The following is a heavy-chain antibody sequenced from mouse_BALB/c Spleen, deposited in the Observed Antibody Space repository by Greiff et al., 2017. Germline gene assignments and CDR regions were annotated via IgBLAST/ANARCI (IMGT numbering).Heavy chain of an antibody. D-gene: IGHD2-3*01. CDR2: IWAGGST. Sequence: QVQLQQSGPGLVAPSQSLSITCTVSGFSLTSYGVHWVRQPPGKGLEWLGVIWAGGSTNYNSALMSRLSISKDNSKSQVFLKMNSLQTDDTAMYYCARDRAYDGYNFDYWGQGTTLTVSS. CDR3: ARDRAYDGYNFDY. V-gene: IGHV2-9*02. CDR1: GFSLTSYG. J-gene: IGHJ2*01.